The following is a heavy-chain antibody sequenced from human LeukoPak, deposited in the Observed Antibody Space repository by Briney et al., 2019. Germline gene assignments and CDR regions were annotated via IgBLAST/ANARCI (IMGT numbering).Heavy chain of an antibody. CDR2: INHSGST. V-gene: IGHV4-34*01. D-gene: IGHD3-10*01. CDR3: ARRPYYYGSGSYRY. J-gene: IGHJ4*02. CDR1: GGSFSGYY. Sequence: SETLSLTCAVYGGSFSGYYWSWIRQPPGKGLEWIGEINHSGSTNYNPSLKSRVTISVDTSKNQFSLKLSSVTAADTAVYYCARRPYYYGSGSYRYWGQGTLVTVSS.